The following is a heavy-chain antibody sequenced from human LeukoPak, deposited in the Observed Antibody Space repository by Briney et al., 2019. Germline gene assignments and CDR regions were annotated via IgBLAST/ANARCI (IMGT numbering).Heavy chain of an antibody. CDR2: IIPIFGIA. D-gene: IGHD3-3*01. J-gene: IGHJ4*02. V-gene: IGHV1-69*04. Sequence: SVKVSCKASGGTFSSYAISWVRQAPGQGLEWMGRIIPIFGIANYAQKFQGRVTITADKSTSTAYMELRSLRSDDTAVYYCARDLTILEPHFDYWGQGTLVTVSS. CDR3: ARDLTILEPHFDY. CDR1: GGTFSSYA.